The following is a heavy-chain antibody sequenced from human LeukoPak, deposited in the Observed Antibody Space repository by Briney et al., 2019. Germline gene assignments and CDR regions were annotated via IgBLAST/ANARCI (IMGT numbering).Heavy chain of an antibody. D-gene: IGHD2-21*01. J-gene: IGHJ4*02. CDR1: GFTFSSYA. Sequence: GGSLRLSCAASGFTFSSYAMHWVRQAPGKGLEWVAVISYDGSNKYYADSVKGRFTISRDNSKNTLYLQMNSLRAEDTAVYYCARVGSNCGGDCWGQGTLVTVSS. V-gene: IGHV3-30*04. CDR2: ISYDGSNK. CDR3: ARVGSNCGGDC.